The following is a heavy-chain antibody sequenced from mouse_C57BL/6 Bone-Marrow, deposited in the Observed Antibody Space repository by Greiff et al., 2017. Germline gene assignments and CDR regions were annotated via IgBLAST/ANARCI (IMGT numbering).Heavy chain of an antibody. CDR1: GFNIKDDY. CDR3: TTKMFDY. J-gene: IGHJ2*01. V-gene: IGHV14-4*01. CDR2: IDPENGDT. Sequence: EVQLQQSGAELVRPGASVKLSCTASGFNIKDDYMHWVKQRPEQGLEWIGWIDPENGDTEYASKFQGKATITADTSSNTAYLQLSSLTSEDTAVYYCTTKMFDYWGRGTTLTVSS.